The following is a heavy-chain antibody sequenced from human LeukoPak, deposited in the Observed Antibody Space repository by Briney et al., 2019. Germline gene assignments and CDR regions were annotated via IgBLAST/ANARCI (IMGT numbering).Heavy chain of an antibody. J-gene: IGHJ4*02. D-gene: IGHD2-15*01. Sequence: SETLSLTCAVYGGSFSGYYWSWIRQPPGKGLEWIGEINHSRSTNYNPSLKSRVTISVDTSKNQFSLKLSSVTAADTAVYYCARGRGGPSDEVEAEAAGDRLVNFDYWGQGTLVTVSS. V-gene: IGHV4-34*01. CDR1: GGSFSGYY. CDR3: ARGRGGPSDEVEAEAAGDRLVNFDY. CDR2: INHSRST.